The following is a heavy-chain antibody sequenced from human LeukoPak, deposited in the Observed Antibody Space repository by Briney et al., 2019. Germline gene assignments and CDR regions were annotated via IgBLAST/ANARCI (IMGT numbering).Heavy chain of an antibody. CDR3: AREGANYDYAL. D-gene: IGHD3-16*01. Sequence: VKVSCKASGDTFSSYAITWVRQTPGQGLEWMGRIIPMFGIPNFAQEFQGRVTITADKSTSTAYMELSSLRSEDTAVYYCAREGANYDYALWGQGTLVTVSS. V-gene: IGHV1-69*04. CDR1: GDTFSSYA. J-gene: IGHJ4*02. CDR2: IIPMFGIP.